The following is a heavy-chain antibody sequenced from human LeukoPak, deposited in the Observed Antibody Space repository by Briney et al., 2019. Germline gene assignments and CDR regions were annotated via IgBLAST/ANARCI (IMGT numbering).Heavy chain of an antibody. CDR1: GYTFTGYY. J-gene: IGHJ4*02. D-gene: IGHD1-14*01. Sequence: ASVKVSCKASGYTFTGYYMHWVRQAPGQGLEWMGWINPNSGGTNYAQKFQGRVTMTRDTSISTDYMELSRLRSDDTAVYYCASWVPERAETRFDYWGQGTLVTVSS. CDR2: INPNSGGT. V-gene: IGHV1-2*02. CDR3: ASWVPERAETRFDY.